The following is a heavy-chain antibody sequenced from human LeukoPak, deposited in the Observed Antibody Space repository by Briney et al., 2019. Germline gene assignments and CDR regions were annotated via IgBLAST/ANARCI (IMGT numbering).Heavy chain of an antibody. D-gene: IGHD3-10*01. CDR2: INWNGGST. Sequence: GGSLRLSCAASGFTFDDYGMNWVRQAPGKGLEWVAGINWNGGSTGYADSVKGRFTISRDNAKNSLYPQMNSLRAEDTALYYCARERYGSGNFDYWGQGTLVTVSS. J-gene: IGHJ4*02. CDR1: GFTFDDYG. V-gene: IGHV3-20*04. CDR3: ARERYGSGNFDY.